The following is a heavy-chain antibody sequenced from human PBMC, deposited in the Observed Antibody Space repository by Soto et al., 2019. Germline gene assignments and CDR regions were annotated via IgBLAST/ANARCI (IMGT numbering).Heavy chain of an antibody. CDR3: AKHLVYGDYVYYYYMDV. V-gene: IGHV3-23*01. D-gene: IGHD4-17*01. CDR2: ISGSGGST. Sequence: GGSLRLSCAASGFTFSSYAMSWVRQAPGKGLEWVSSISGSGGSTYYADSVKGRFTISRDNSKNTLYLQMSSLRAEDTAIYYCAKHLVYGDYVYYYYMDVWGKGTTVTVSS. J-gene: IGHJ6*03. CDR1: GFTFSSYA.